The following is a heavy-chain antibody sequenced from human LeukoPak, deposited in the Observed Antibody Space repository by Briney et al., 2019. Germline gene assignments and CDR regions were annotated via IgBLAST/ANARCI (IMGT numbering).Heavy chain of an antibody. J-gene: IGHJ4*02. Sequence: GASVKVSCKASGYTFTGYYMHWVRQAPGQGLEWMGWINPNSGGTNYAQKFQGRVTMTRDTSISTAYMELSRLRSDDTAVYYCAGSLAARMYYFDYWGQGTLVTVSS. V-gene: IGHV1-2*02. CDR1: GYTFTGYY. D-gene: IGHD6-6*01. CDR3: AGSLAARMYYFDY. CDR2: INPNSGGT.